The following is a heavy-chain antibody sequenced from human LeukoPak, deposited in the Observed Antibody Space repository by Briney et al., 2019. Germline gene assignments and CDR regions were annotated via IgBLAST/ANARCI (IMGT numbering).Heavy chain of an antibody. CDR1: GGSISSSSYY. J-gene: IGHJ4*02. Sequence: SETLSLTCIVSGGSISSSSYYWGWIRQPPGKGLEWIGSIYYSGSTYYNPSLKSRVTTSVDTSKNQFSLKLSSVTAADTAVYYCARHVGRSSSGFDYWGQGTLVTVSS. CDR2: IYYSGST. V-gene: IGHV4-39*01. CDR3: ARHVGRSSSGFDY. D-gene: IGHD6-6*01.